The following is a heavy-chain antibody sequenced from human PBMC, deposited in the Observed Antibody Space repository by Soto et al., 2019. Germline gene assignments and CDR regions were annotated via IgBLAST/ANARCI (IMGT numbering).Heavy chain of an antibody. CDR3: AARIAAAGTGVWFDP. CDR1: GGSISSGGYY. CDR2: IYYSGST. D-gene: IGHD6-13*01. J-gene: IGHJ5*02. V-gene: IGHV4-31*03. Sequence: PSETLSLTCTVSGGSISSGGYYWSWIRQHPGKGLEWIGYIYYSGSTYYNPSLKSRVTISVDTSKNQFSLKLSSVTAADTAVYYCAARIAAAGTGVWFDPWGQGTLVTVSS.